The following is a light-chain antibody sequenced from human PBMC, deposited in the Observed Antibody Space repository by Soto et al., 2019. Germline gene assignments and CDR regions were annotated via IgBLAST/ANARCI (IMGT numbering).Light chain of an antibody. V-gene: IGLV1-47*02. CDR3: AAWDDSLSGPHVV. Sequence: QPVLTQPPSASGTPGQRVTISCSGSSSNIGSNYVYWYQQLPGTAPKLLIYSNNQRPSGVPDRFSGSKSGTSASLAISGLRYADEADYYCAAWDDSLSGPHVVFGGGTKVTVL. J-gene: IGLJ2*01. CDR1: SSNIGSNY. CDR2: SNN.